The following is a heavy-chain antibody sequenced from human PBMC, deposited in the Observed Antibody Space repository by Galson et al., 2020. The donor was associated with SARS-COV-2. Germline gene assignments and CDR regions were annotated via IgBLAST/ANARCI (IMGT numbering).Heavy chain of an antibody. CDR2: ISYSGNT. CDR1: GGSISSTRYY. D-gene: IGHD2-21*02. Sequence: ASETLSLTCTVSGGSISSTRYYWGWIRQPPGKGLEWIGSISYSGNTFYNASLKSRVTISADTSKNHFSLRLSAVTAADTAVYFCARHAPCGDDCYMHESWFGPWGQGTLVTVSS. V-gene: IGHV4-39*01. CDR3: ARHAPCGDDCYMHESWFGP. J-gene: IGHJ5*02.